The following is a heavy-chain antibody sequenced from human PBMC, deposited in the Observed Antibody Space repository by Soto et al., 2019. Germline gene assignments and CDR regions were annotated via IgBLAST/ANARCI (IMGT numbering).Heavy chain of an antibody. Sequence: GGSLRLSCAASGFTFSSYRMNWVRQAPGKGLEWVSYISSSSSSIYYADSVKGRFTISRDNAKNSLYLQMNSLRDEDTAVYYCARHHPDYGGNPQNCFDPWGQGTLVTVSS. CDR3: ARHHPDYGGNPQNCFDP. J-gene: IGHJ5*01. D-gene: IGHD4-17*01. CDR1: GFTFSSYR. CDR2: ISSSSSSI. V-gene: IGHV3-48*02.